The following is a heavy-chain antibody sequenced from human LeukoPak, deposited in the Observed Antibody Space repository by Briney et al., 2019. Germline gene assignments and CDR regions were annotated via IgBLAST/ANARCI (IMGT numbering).Heavy chain of an antibody. D-gene: IGHD1-1*01. CDR3: AKRNGF. V-gene: IGHV3-30*18. Sequence: PGRSLRLSCAASGFTFSSYDMHWVRQAPGKGLEWMAIISYDGNNKYYADSVKGRFTISRDNSKNTLYLQMNTLRVEDTAVYYCAKRNGFWGQGTLVTVSS. CDR1: GFTFSSYD. CDR2: ISYDGNNK. J-gene: IGHJ4*02.